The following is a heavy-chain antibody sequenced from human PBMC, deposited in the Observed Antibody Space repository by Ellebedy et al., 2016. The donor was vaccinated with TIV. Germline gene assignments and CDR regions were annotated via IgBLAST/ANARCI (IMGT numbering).Heavy chain of an antibody. CDR3: ARHRTRTVVATAVFDY. CDR2: LNYGGES. CDR1: GDSISYSGYY. V-gene: IGHV4-39*01. D-gene: IGHD2-21*02. J-gene: IGHJ4*02. Sequence: MPSETLSLTCTASGDSISYSGYYWGWIRQPPGKGLEWIGSLNYGGESYFDPSLKIRVTMSLDTSKNQFSLRLDSVTAADTAVYYCARHRTRTVVATAVFDYWGQGSLVTVSS.